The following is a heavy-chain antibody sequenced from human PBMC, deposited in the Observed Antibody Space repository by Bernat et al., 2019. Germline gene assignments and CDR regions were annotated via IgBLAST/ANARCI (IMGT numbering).Heavy chain of an antibody. D-gene: IGHD3-16*01. J-gene: IGHJ6*03. Sequence: EVQLLESGGGLVQPGGSLRLSCAASGFTFSTYAMTWVRQAPGKGLEWLSGVSNSGGRTYYSDSVKGRFTISTDNSKNTLYLQMISLRAEDSAVYYCAKGLGGNGIFYYYMDVWGEGTTVTVSS. V-gene: IGHV3-23*01. CDR1: GFTFSTYA. CDR2: VSNSGGRT. CDR3: AKGLGGNGIFYYYMDV.